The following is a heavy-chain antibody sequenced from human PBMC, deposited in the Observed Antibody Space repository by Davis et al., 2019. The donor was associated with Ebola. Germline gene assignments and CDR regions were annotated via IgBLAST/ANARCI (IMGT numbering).Heavy chain of an antibody. CDR1: GGSISSYY. V-gene: IGHV4-59*12. D-gene: IGHD3-3*01. Sequence: GSLRLSCTVSGGSISSYYWSWIRQPPGKGLEWIGYIYYSGSTNYNPSLKSRVTISVDTSKNQFSLKLSSVTAADTAVYYCAGSGYPIYYYYGMDVWGQGTTVTVSS. CDR2: IYYSGST. CDR3: AGSGYPIYYYYGMDV. J-gene: IGHJ6*02.